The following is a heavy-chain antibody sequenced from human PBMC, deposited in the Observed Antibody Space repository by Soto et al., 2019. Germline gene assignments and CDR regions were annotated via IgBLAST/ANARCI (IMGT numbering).Heavy chain of an antibody. CDR1: GASINNNDYN. Sequence: QLQESGPGLVKPSQTLSLTCTVSGASINNNDYNWSWIRQPQGTGWEWFGYVYYSGTTDYIPSLKSRLSMSIDKSQNQLTLKLNSVTAADTATYYCARMSYFYDKWYFDLWGRGTLVTVSS. CDR2: VYYSGTT. CDR3: ARMSYFYDKWYFDL. V-gene: IGHV4-30-4*01. J-gene: IGHJ2*01. D-gene: IGHD3-22*01.